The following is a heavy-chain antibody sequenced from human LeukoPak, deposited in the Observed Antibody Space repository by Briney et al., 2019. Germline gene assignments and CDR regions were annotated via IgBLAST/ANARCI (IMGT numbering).Heavy chain of an antibody. J-gene: IGHJ4*02. Sequence: GGSLRLSCAASGFTFSSYWIHWVRQAPGKGLVWVSRIYSDATYYADSVKRRFTISRDNAKNTLYLQMNSLRAEDTAVYYCARESYDSSGYYYGGGFDYWGQGTLVTVSS. CDR1: GFTFSSYW. D-gene: IGHD3-22*01. CDR3: ARESYDSSGYYYGGGFDY. CDR2: IYSDAT. V-gene: IGHV3-74*01.